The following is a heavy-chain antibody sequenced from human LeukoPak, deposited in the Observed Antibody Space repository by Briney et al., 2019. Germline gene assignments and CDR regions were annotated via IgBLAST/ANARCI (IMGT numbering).Heavy chain of an antibody. J-gene: IGHJ4*02. CDR1: GYNFNTFW. CDR3: ARVRIYGLYYFDY. CDR2: IYPGDSQT. D-gene: IGHD3-10*01. V-gene: IGHV5-51*01. Sequence: GESLKISCKGSGYNFNTFWIAWVRPMPGKGLEWMGVIYPGDSQTKYSPSFQGQVIISADKSMQTAYLQWSSLKASDTAMYYCARVRIYGLYYFDYWGRGTLASVSS.